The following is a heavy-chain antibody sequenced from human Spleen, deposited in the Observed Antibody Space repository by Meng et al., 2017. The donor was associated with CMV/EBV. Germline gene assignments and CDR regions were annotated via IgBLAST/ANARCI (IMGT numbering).Heavy chain of an antibody. D-gene: IGHD2-2*01. J-gene: IGHJ6*02. CDR3: ARDREYQLLNYGMDV. CDR2: IYSGGST. CDR1: GFTVSSNY. V-gene: IGHV3-53*01. Sequence: GESLKISCAASGFTVSSNYMSWVRQAPGKGLEWVSVIYSGGSTYYADSVKGRFTISRDNSKNPLYLQLNSLRAEDTAVYYCARDREYQLLNYGMDVWGQGTTVTVSS.